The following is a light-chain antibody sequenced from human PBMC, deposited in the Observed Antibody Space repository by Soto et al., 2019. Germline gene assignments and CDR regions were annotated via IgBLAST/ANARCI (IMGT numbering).Light chain of an antibody. V-gene: IGKV3-20*01. CDR2: GAS. CDR3: QQYNSWLWT. Sequence: EIVLQQSPATLSLSPGERKALSCRASQSVSSNLAWYQQKPGQANRLLIYGASSRATGISDRFSGSASGTDFTLTISRLEPEESAVYYCQQYNSWLWTFGQGTKVDIK. J-gene: IGKJ1*01. CDR1: QSVSSN.